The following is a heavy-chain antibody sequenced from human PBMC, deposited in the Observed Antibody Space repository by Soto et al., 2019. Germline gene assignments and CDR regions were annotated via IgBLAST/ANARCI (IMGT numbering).Heavy chain of an antibody. V-gene: IGHV4-34*01. D-gene: IGHD3-16*01. Sequence: SETLSLTCAVYGGSFSGYYWSWIRQPPGKGLEWIGEINHSGSTNYNPSLRSRVTISVDTSKNQFSLKLSSVTAADTAVYYCARGRGRYYYYYGMDVWGQGTTVTVS. CDR2: INHSGST. CDR3: ARGRGRYYYYYGMDV. J-gene: IGHJ6*02. CDR1: GGSFSGYY.